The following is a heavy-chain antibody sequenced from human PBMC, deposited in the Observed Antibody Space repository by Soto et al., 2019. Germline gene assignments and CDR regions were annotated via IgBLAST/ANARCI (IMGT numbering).Heavy chain of an antibody. V-gene: IGHV3-21*06. J-gene: IGHJ4*02. CDR1: GFTFTRYS. Sequence: LRLSCAASGFTFTRYSMNWVCQAPGKGLEWVSSISSTTNYIYYGDSMKGRFTISRDNAKNSLYLEMNSLRAEDTAVYYCARESEDLTSNFDYWGQGTLVTVSS. CDR2: ISSTTNYI. CDR3: ARESEDLTSNFDY.